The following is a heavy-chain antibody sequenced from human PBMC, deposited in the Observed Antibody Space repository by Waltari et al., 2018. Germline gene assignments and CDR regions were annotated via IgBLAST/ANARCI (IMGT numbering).Heavy chain of an antibody. V-gene: IGHV1-24*01. D-gene: IGHD5-12*01. J-gene: IGHJ4*02. CDR1: GYNISDLS. Sequence: QVQMVQSGAEVKKPGASVKVSCKVSGYNISDLSIHWVRQAPGIGLEWMGGYYPEEVYSVSAPKFQGRLRMTEDTSTDTAYMELSSLRSADTALYFCATDHHRDSGYDIWGQGTLVIVSS. CDR3: ATDHHRDSGYDI. CDR2: YYPEEVYS.